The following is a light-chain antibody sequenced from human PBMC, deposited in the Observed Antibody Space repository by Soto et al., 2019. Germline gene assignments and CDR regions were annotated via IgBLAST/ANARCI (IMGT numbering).Light chain of an antibody. Sequence: DIVLTQSPATLSLSPGERATLSCGASQSVSSTLAWYQQKPGQAPRLLIYGASTRATGIPARFSGSGSGTEFTLAIRRLEPEDFAVYYCHQFGYSPRTFGQGTRLEIK. CDR1: QSVSST. CDR2: GAS. V-gene: IGKV3-20*01. J-gene: IGKJ5*01. CDR3: HQFGYSPRT.